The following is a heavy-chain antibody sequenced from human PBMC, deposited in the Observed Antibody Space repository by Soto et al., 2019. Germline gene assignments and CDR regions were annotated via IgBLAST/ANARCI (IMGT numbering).Heavy chain of an antibody. Sequence: QTLSLTCVISGDSVSSNSAAWNWIRQSPSRGLEWLGRTYYRSNWYNDYAPSVKSRIIMNPDTSKNQFSLQLNSVTPEDTAVYYCARAREGKNNWFDPWGQGTLVTVSS. CDR2: TYYRSNWYN. CDR1: GDSVSSNSAA. CDR3: ARAREGKNNWFDP. D-gene: IGHD1-26*01. J-gene: IGHJ5*02. V-gene: IGHV6-1*01.